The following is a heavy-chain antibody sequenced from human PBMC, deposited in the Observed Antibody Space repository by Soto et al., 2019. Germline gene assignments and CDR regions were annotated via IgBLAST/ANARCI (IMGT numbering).Heavy chain of an antibody. CDR2: IIPIFGTA. V-gene: IGHV1-69*06. Sequence: QVQLVQSGAEVKKPGSSVKVSCKASGGTFSSYAISWVRQAPGQGLEWMGGIIPIFGTANYAQKFQGRVTLTADKSTSTAYMELSSLSSEDTAVYYCARELTGTLTNSVFDYWGQGTLVTVSS. CDR3: ARELTGTLTNSVFDY. J-gene: IGHJ4*02. CDR1: GGTFSSYA. D-gene: IGHD7-27*01.